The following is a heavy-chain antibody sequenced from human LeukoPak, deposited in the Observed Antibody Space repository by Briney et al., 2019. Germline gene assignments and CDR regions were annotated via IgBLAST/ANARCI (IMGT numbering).Heavy chain of an antibody. V-gene: IGHV1-46*03. J-gene: IGHJ5*02. D-gene: IGHD6-19*01. CDR1: GYTFTSYC. CDR3: ALIAVAGFDWFDP. Sequence: GASVKVSCKASGYTFTSYCMHWVRQAPGQGLEWMGIINPSGGSTSYAQKFQGRVTMTRDTSTSTVYMELSSLRSEDTAVYYCALIAVAGFDWFDPWGQGTLVTVSS. CDR2: INPSGGST.